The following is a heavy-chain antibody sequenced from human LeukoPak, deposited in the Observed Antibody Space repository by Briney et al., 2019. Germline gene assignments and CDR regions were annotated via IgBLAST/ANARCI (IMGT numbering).Heavy chain of an antibody. J-gene: IGHJ4*02. CDR2: ISAYNGNT. CDR1: GYTFTSYG. Sequence: ASVKVSCKASGYTFTSYGISWVRQAPGQGLEWMGWISAYNGNTNYAQKLLGRVTMTTDTSTSTAYMELRSLRSDDTAVYYCARDNTELLWFGEPMGYWGQGTLVTVSS. V-gene: IGHV1-18*01. D-gene: IGHD3-10*01. CDR3: ARDNTELLWFGEPMGY.